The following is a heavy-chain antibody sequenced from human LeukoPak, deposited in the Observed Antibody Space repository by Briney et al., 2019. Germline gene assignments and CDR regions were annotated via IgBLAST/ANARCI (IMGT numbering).Heavy chain of an antibody. CDR3: TKDGYGSGSYYTLGKYYFDY. Sequence: PGRSLRLSCAASGFTFDDYAMHWVRQAPGKGLEWVSGISWNSGSIGYADSVKGRFTISRDNAKNSLYLQMHSLRAEDMALYYCTKDGYGSGSYYTLGKYYFDYWGQGTLVTVSS. V-gene: IGHV3-9*03. CDR2: ISWNSGSI. CDR1: GFTFDDYA. J-gene: IGHJ4*02. D-gene: IGHD3-10*01.